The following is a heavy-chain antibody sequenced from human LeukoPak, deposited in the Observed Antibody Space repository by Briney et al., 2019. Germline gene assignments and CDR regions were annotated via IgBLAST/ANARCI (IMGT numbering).Heavy chain of an antibody. CDR3: ARGPGSYFDY. V-gene: IGHV4-59*01. CDR2: IYYSGST. D-gene: IGHD1-26*01. Sequence: PSKTLSLTCTVSGGSISSYYWSWIRQPPGKGLEWIGYIYYSGSTNYNPSLKSRVTISVDTSKNQFSLKLSSVTAADTAVYYCARGPGSYFDYWGQGTLVTVSS. J-gene: IGHJ4*02. CDR1: GGSISSYY.